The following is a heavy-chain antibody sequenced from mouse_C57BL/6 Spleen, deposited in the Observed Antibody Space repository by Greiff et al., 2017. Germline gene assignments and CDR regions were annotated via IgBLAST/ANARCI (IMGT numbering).Heavy chain of an antibody. D-gene: IGHD1-1*01. CDR1: GYAFSSSW. V-gene: IGHV1-82*01. J-gene: IGHJ1*03. Sequence: VQVVESGPELVKPGASVKISCKASGYAFSSSWMNWVKQRPGKGLEWIGRIYPGDGDTNYNGKFKGKATLTADKSSSTAYMQLSSLTSEDSAVYFCARGTYYGSSFDVWGTGTTVTVSS. CDR2: IYPGDGDT. CDR3: ARGTYYGSSFDV.